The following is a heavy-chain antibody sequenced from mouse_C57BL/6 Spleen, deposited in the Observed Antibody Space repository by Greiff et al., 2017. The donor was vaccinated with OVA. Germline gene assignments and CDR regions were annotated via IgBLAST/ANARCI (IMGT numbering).Heavy chain of an antibody. CDR2: INPNNGGT. CDR3: ERIGDY. D-gene: IGHD2-14*01. Sequence: VQLQQSGPELVKPGASVKISCKASGYTFTDYYMNWVKQSHGKSLEWIGDINPNNGGTSYNQKFKGKATLTVDKSSSTAYMELRSLTSEDSAVYYCERIGDYWGQGTTLTVSS. V-gene: IGHV1-26*01. J-gene: IGHJ2*01. CDR1: GYTFTDYY.